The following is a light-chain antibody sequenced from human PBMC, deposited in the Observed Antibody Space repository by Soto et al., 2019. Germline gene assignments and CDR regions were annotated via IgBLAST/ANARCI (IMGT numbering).Light chain of an antibody. Sequence: EIVLTQSPATLSVSPGERATLSCRASQSVGSNLAWYQQKPGQAPRLLIYDASTRATGVPARFSGSGSGTEFTLTISSLQSEDFAVYYCQHYNKWPLFG. CDR3: QHYNKWPL. CDR2: DAS. J-gene: IGKJ1*01. V-gene: IGKV3-15*01. CDR1: QSVGSN.